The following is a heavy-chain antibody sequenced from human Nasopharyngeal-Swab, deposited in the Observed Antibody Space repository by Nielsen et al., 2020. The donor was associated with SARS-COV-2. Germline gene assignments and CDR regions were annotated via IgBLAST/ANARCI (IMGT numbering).Heavy chain of an antibody. CDR1: GFTFSSYW. D-gene: IGHD3-10*02. CDR2: IKQDGSEK. CDR3: ARVGRLRSEFDY. V-gene: IGHV3-7*01. J-gene: IGHJ4*02. Sequence: GESLKISCAASGFTFSSYWMSWVRQAPGKGLEWVANIKQDGSEKYYVDSVKGRFTISRDNAKNSLYLQMNSLRAEDTAVYHCARVGRLRSEFDYWGQGTLVTVSS.